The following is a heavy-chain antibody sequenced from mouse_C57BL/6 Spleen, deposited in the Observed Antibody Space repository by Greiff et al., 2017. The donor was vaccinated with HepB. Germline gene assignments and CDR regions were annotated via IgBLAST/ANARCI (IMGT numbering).Heavy chain of an antibody. J-gene: IGHJ1*03. Sequence: EVKLVESGEGLVKPGGSLKLSCAASGFTFSSYAMSWVRQTPEKRLEWVAYISSGGDYIYYADTVKGRFTISRDNARNTLYLQMSSLKSEDTAMYYCTRDRKTYWYFDVWGTGTTVTVSS. V-gene: IGHV5-9-1*02. CDR2: ISSGGDYI. CDR1: GFTFSSYA. CDR3: TRDRKTYWYFDV.